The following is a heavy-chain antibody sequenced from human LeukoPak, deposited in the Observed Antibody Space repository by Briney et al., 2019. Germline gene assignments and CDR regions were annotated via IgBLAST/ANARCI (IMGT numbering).Heavy chain of an antibody. CDR2: INPNSGGT. D-gene: IGHD3-22*01. CDR3: ARGDYYDSSYTFDY. Sequence: ASVKVSCKASGYTFTGYYMHWVRQAPGQGLEWMGWINPNSGGTNYAQKFQGRVTMTRDTSISTAYMELSRLRSDDTAVYYCARGDYYDSSYTFDYWGQGTLVTVSS. V-gene: IGHV1-2*02. CDR1: GYTFTGYY. J-gene: IGHJ4*02.